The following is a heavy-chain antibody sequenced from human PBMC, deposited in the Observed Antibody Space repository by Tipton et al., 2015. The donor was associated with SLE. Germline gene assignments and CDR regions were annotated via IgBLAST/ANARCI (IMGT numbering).Heavy chain of an antibody. Sequence: SLRLSCAASGFSFDTYTVNWVRQATGKGLECVSSISSSGDYIYYADSVKGRFTISRDNGKSSLYLQMNNLRAEDTAVYYCARASGNAFDYCGQGTLAAVSS. V-gene: IGHV3-21*04. D-gene: IGHD4-23*01. J-gene: IGHJ4*02. CDR2: ISSSGDYI. CDR3: ARASGNAFDY. CDR1: GFSFDTYT.